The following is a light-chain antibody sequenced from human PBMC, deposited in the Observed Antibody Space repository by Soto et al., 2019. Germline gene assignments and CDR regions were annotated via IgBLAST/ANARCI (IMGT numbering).Light chain of an antibody. Sequence: DIQMTQSPSAMSASVGDRVTITCRASQSISNYLAWFQQRPGKVPKRLIYAASTLQSGVPSRFSGSGSGTEFTLSISSLQPEDFATFYCLPYYNYPRTFGQGTKLEIK. CDR1: QSISNY. V-gene: IGKV1-17*03. CDR3: LPYYNYPRT. CDR2: AAS. J-gene: IGKJ2*01.